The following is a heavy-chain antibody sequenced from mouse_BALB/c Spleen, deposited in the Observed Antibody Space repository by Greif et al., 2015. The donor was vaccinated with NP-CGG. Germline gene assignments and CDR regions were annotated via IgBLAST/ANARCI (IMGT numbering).Heavy chain of an antibody. J-gene: IGHJ4*01. Sequence: QVQLKQSGAELVKPGASVKLSCKASGYTFTSYYMYWVKQRPGQGLEWIGEINPSNGGTNFNEKFKSKATLTVDKSSSTAYMQLSSLTSEDSAVYYCTRYGYYAMDYRGQGTSVTVSS. CDR1: GYTFTSYY. V-gene: IGHV1S81*02. CDR2: INPSNGGT. D-gene: IGHD1-1*02. CDR3: TRYGYYAMDY.